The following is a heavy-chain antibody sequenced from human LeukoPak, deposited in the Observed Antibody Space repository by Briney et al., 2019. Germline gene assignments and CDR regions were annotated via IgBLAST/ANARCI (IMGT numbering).Heavy chain of an antibody. D-gene: IGHD2-15*01. CDR3: ARGKYCIGGNCYANWFDP. V-gene: IGHV4-30-4*01. CDR1: GGSISSGDSF. Sequence: SQTLSLTCNVSGGSISSGDSFWSWIRQPPGKGLEWIGCIYYSGTTYYNPSLKSRVTISVDTSKNQFSLKLSSVTAADTAVYYCARGKYCIGGNCYANWFDPWGQGTLVTVSS. J-gene: IGHJ5*02. CDR2: IYYSGTT.